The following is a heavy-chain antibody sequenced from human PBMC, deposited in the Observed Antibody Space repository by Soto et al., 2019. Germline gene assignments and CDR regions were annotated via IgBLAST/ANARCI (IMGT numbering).Heavy chain of an antibody. CDR2: IYYGGNT. CDR3: STTFYSSGWSRDY. Sequence: SETLSLTCAVSVGSTNRNYFWGWIRQPPGRGMEWIGSIYYGGNTYYNPSLKSRVTISADSSKNQFSLNLNSVTAADTVVYYCSTTFYSSGWSRDYWGQGTLVTVSS. J-gene: IGHJ4*02. V-gene: IGHV4-39*01. CDR1: VGSTNRNYF. D-gene: IGHD6-19*01.